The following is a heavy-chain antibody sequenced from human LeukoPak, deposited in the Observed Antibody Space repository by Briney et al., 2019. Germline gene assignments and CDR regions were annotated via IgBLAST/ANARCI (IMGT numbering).Heavy chain of an antibody. CDR3: ARETRGDEDYYDRSGYAFDR. D-gene: IGHD3-22*01. J-gene: IGHJ3*02. Sequence: GGSLNLPGEAFGSVFRGFWWSWFARPPGKGGEGLANMGQGGSENYYGDSVRGRFTISRDNAKNSLYLQMSSLRAEDTAVYYCARETRGDEDYYDRSGYAFDRWGQGTMITVSS. CDR2: MGQGGSEN. CDR1: GSVFRGFW. V-gene: IGHV3-7*01.